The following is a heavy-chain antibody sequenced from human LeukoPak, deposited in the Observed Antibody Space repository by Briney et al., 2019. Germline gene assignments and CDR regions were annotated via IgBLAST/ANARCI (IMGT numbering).Heavy chain of an antibody. Sequence: SETLSLTCAVYGGSFSGYYWSWIRQPPGKGLEWIGYIYYSGSTNYNPSLKSRVTTSVDTSKNQFSLKLSSVTAADTAVYYCARDLLSGGFDPWGQGTLVTVSS. CDR3: ARDLLSGGFDP. J-gene: IGHJ5*02. CDR1: GGSFSGYY. V-gene: IGHV4-59*01. CDR2: IYYSGST. D-gene: IGHD3-16*01.